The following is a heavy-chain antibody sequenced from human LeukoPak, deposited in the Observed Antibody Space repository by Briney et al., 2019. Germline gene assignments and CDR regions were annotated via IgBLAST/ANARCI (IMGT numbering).Heavy chain of an antibody. Sequence: GGSLRLSCAASGFCFTNHWMHWVRQVPGKGLVWVSLIKTDGTSTSYADSVKGRFTMSRDNARQMVYLQMNGLRAEDSAVYYCHPLAYNNNWGQGTLVTVSS. CDR3: HPLAYNNN. V-gene: IGHV3-74*01. J-gene: IGHJ4*02. CDR2: IKTDGTST. CDR1: GFCFTNHW. D-gene: IGHD1-14*01.